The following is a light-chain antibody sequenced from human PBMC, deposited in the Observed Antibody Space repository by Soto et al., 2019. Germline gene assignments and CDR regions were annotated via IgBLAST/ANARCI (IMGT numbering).Light chain of an antibody. CDR1: GGSIATNY. J-gene: IGLJ3*02. CDR2: QDN. V-gene: IGLV6-57*04. CDR3: HSYDSSAHWV. Sequence: NFMLTQPHSVSESPGKTVTISCTRSGGSIATNYVQWYQQRPGSAPTTVIYQDNERPSGVPDRFSGSIDRSSNSASLTISGLRTEDEAEYYCHSYDSSAHWVFGGGTKLTVL.